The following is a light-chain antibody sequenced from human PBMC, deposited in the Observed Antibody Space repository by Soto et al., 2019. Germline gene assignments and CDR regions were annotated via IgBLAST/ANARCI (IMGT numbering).Light chain of an antibody. CDR3: QQYNNWPST. J-gene: IGKJ1*01. CDR2: AAS. V-gene: IGKV3-15*01. CDR1: HIISSN. Sequence: EVVLTQSPATLSVSPGEIATLSCRASHIISSNLAWYQQKSGQASRLLIYAASTRATDIPARFSGSGSGTEFTLTISNLQSEDFVVYYCQQYNNWPSTFGQGTKVDI.